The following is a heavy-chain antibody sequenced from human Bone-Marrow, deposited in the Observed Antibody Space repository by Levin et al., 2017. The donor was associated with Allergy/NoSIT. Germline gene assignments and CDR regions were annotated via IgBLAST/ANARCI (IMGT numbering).Heavy chain of an antibody. V-gene: IGHV3-74*01. CDR3: ARAKLKIGYCSSTSCPSNWFDP. Sequence: GESLKISCAASGFTFSSYWMHWVRQAPGKGLVWVSRINSDGSSTSYADSVKGRFTISRDNAKNTLYLQMNSLRAEDTAVYYCARAKLKIGYCSSTSCPSNWFDPWGQGTLVTVSS. J-gene: IGHJ5*02. CDR1: GFTFSSYW. CDR2: INSDGSST. D-gene: IGHD2-2*01.